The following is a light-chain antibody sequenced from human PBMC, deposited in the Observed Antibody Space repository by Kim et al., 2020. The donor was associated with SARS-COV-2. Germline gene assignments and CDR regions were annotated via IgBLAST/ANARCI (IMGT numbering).Light chain of an antibody. V-gene: IGLV2-14*03. Sequence: QSALTQPASVSGSPGQSITISCTGTSSDVGAFDYVAWYQQYPGKAPKLILYDVYSRPSGVSNRFSGSKSGNTASLSISGLQTEDEAHYYCSSYTTTSPLWLFGGGTQLTVL. CDR1: SSDVGAFDY. CDR3: SSYTTTSPLWL. J-gene: IGLJ3*02. CDR2: DVY.